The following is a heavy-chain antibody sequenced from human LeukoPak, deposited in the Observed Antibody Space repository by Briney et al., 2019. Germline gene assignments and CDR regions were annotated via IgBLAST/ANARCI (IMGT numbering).Heavy chain of an antibody. V-gene: IGHV3-11*01. CDR1: GFTFSNYY. CDR2: ISSSGGTI. CDR3: ARESRYCSGGSCYSYYYYGMYV. Sequence: GGSLRLSCAASGFTFSNYYMSWIRQAPGKGLEWVSYISSSGGTIYYADSVKGRFTISRDNAKNSLNLQMNSLRAEDTAVYYCARESRYCSGGSCYSYYYYGMYVWGQGTTVTVSS. D-gene: IGHD2-15*01. J-gene: IGHJ6*02.